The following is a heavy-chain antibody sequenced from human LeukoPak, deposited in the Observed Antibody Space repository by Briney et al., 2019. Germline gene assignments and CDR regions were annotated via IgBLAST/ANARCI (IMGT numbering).Heavy chain of an antibody. D-gene: IGHD5-18*01. Sequence: RASVKVSCKASGYTFTSYGISWVRQAPGQGLEWMGWIGAYNGNTNYAQKLQGRVTMTTDTSTSTAYMELRSLRSDDTAVYYCARGVDTATYYYYGMDVWGQGTTVTVSS. V-gene: IGHV1-18*01. CDR2: IGAYNGNT. CDR3: ARGVDTATYYYYGMDV. J-gene: IGHJ6*02. CDR1: GYTFTSYG.